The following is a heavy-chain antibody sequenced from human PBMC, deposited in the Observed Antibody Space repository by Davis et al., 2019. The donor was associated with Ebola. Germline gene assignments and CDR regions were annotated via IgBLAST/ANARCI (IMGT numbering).Heavy chain of an antibody. J-gene: IGHJ5*01. CDR3: ARGGGSSWFAY. D-gene: IGHD6-13*01. Sequence: GESLKISCAASEFTFSGYAMSWVRQAPGKGLEWVSAISGSGGSTYYAGSVKGRFTISRDNSRNTLYLQMNSLRAEDTAVYYCARGGGSSWFAYWGQGTLVTVSS. CDR2: ISGSGGST. CDR1: EFTFSGYA. V-gene: IGHV3-23*01.